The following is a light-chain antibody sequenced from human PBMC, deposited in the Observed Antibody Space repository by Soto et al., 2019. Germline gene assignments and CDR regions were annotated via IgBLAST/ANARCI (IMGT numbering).Light chain of an antibody. J-gene: IGKJ1*01. Sequence: DIQMTQSPSTLSSSVGDRVTITCRASQSISSWLAWYQQKPGKAPKLLIYRASSLESEVPSRFSSSGSGTEFTLTISSLQPDDFATYYCQQYNSYSTFGQGTKV. CDR2: RAS. V-gene: IGKV1-5*03. CDR1: QSISSW. CDR3: QQYNSYST.